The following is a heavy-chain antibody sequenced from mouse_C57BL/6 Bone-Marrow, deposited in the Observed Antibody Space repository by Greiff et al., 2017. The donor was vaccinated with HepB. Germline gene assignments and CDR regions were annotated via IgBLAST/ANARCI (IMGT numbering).Heavy chain of an antibody. CDR1: GYAFSSSW. D-gene: IGHD1-1*01. V-gene: IGHV1-82*01. CDR3: AAVVATEGYFDY. Sequence: VQLQQSGPELVKPGASVKISCKASGYAFSSSWMNWVKQRPGKGLEWIGRIYPGDGDTNYNGKFKGKATLTADKSSSTAYMQLSSLTSEDSAVYFCAAVVATEGYFDYWGQGTTLTVSS. CDR2: IYPGDGDT. J-gene: IGHJ2*01.